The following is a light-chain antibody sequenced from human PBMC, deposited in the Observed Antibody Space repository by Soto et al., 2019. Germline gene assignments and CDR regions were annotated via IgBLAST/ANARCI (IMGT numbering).Light chain of an antibody. J-gene: IGKJ3*01. CDR2: DAS. V-gene: IGKV3-11*01. Sequence: IVLTQSPATLSLSPWERATLSCRASQSVSSYLAWYQQKPGQAPRLLIYDASNRATGIPARFSGSGSGTDFTLTISSLEPEDFAVYYCQQRSNLVFGPGTKVDIK. CDR3: QQRSNLV. CDR1: QSVSSY.